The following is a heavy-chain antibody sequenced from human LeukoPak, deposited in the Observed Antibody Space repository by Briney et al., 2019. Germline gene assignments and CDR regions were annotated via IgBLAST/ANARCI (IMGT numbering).Heavy chain of an antibody. Sequence: GSLRLSCAASGFTFSNAWMSWVRQAPGKGLEWVGRIKSKTDGGTTDYAAPVKGRFTISRDDSKNTLYLQMNSLKTEDTAVYYCTTEGGLLWFGELFHFDYWGQGTLVTVSS. CDR3: TTEGGLLWFGELFHFDY. CDR2: IKSKTDGGTT. V-gene: IGHV3-15*01. J-gene: IGHJ4*02. D-gene: IGHD3-10*01. CDR1: GFTFSNAW.